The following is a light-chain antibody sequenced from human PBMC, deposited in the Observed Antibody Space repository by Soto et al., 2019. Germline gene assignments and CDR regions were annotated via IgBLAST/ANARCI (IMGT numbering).Light chain of an antibody. CDR1: SSDVGSYNL. CDR2: EGS. CDR3: CSYAGSSSYV. J-gene: IGLJ1*01. Sequence: QSVLTQPASVSGSPGQSITISCTGTSSDVGSYNLVSWYQQHPGKAPKLMIYEGSKRPSGVSNRFSGSKSGNTASLTISGLQAEDEPDYSCCSYAGSSSYVFGTGTKVTVL. V-gene: IGLV2-23*01.